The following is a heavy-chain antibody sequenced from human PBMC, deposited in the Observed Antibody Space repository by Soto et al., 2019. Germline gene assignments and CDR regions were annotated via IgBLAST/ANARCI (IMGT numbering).Heavy chain of an antibody. J-gene: IGHJ4*02. CDR1: GFTFSNYA. D-gene: IGHD1-1*01. Sequence: GGSLRLSCAASGFTFSNYAMHWARQSPGKGLEWVALTSYDGNNEYYTDSVKGRFTISRDNSKSTLFLQMNSPRPEDTAVYYCAKDKGVFNWATSYFDYWGQGALVTVSS. CDR3: AKDKGVFNWATSYFDY. V-gene: IGHV3-30*18. CDR2: TSYDGNNE.